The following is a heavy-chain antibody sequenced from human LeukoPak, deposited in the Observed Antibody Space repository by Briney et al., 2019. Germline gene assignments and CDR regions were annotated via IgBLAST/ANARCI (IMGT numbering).Heavy chain of an antibody. J-gene: IGHJ5*02. V-gene: IGHV4-39*07. D-gene: IGHD3/OR15-3a*01. CDR3: ARDKFGLRGYNWFDP. CDR2: IYYSGST. CDR1: GGSISSSSYY. Sequence: SETLSLTCTVSGGSISSSSYYWGWIRQPPGKGLEWIGSIYYSGSTYYNPSLKSRVTISVDTSKNQFSLKLSSVTAADTAVYYCARDKFGLRGYNWFDPWGQGTLVTVSS.